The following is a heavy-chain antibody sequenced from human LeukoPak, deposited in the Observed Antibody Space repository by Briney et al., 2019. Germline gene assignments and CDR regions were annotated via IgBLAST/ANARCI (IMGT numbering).Heavy chain of an antibody. D-gene: IGHD2-21*02. CDR3: ARIYCGGDCYAADY. Sequence: PGGSLRLSCAASGFTFSSYEMNWVRQTPGKGLEWVSYISSSGTTIYYADSVKGRFTIPRDNARNSLYLQMNSLRAEDTAVYYCARIYCGGDCYAADYWGQGTLVTVSS. CDR1: GFTFSSYE. J-gene: IGHJ4*02. CDR2: ISSSGTTI. V-gene: IGHV3-48*03.